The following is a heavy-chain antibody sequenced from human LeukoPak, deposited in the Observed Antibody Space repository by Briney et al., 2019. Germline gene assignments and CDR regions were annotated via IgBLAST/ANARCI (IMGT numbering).Heavy chain of an antibody. D-gene: IGHD3-10*01. J-gene: IGHJ4*02. V-gene: IGHV3-30*04. Sequence: GGSLRLSCAASGFTFSSYAMHWVRQAPGKGLEWGAVISYDGSNKYYADSVKGRFTISRDNSKNTLYLQMNSLRAEDTAVYYCARDPSITMVRGVIGRFDHWGQGTLVTVSS. CDR1: GFTFSSYA. CDR3: ARDPSITMVRGVIGRFDH. CDR2: ISYDGSNK.